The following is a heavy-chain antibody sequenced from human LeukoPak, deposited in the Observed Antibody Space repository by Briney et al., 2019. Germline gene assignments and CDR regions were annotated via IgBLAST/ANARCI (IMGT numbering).Heavy chain of an antibody. CDR1: GFTLSSYG. J-gene: IGHJ4*02. Sequence: GGPLRLSCVASGFTLSSYGMNWVRQAPGKGLEWVAFMRFDGSLEYYADSVKGRFTISRDNSKNTLYLQMNSLRAEDTAVYYCAKHYQIIVVPAAVHWGQGTLVTVSS. D-gene: IGHD2-2*01. V-gene: IGHV3-30*02. CDR2: MRFDGSLE. CDR3: AKHYQIIVVPAAVH.